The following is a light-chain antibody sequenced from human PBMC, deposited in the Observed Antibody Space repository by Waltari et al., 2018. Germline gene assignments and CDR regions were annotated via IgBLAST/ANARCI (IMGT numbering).Light chain of an antibody. V-gene: IGLV2-23*02. Sequence: QSALPQPASVSGTPGQSITISCTGTTTDVGNYDLVSWYQHHPGKAPKLLICEVIKRPSGVSSRFSGSKSGSTASLTISGLQPEDEADYYCCSYAGLGTYVFGSGTKVTVL. CDR1: TTDVGNYDL. J-gene: IGLJ1*01. CDR3: CSYAGLGTYV. CDR2: EVI.